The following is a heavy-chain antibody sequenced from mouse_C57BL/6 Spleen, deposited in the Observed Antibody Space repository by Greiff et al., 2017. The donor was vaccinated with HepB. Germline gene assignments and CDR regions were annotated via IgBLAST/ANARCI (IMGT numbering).Heavy chain of an antibody. CDR2: INPSTGGT. CDR3: APYYYGSSYGGFAY. J-gene: IGHJ3*01. D-gene: IGHD1-1*01. CDR1: GYSFTGYY. Sequence: VQLQQSGPELVKPGASVKISCKASGYSFTGYYMNWVKQSPEKSLEWIGEINPSTGGTTYNQKFKAKATLTVDKSSSTAYMQLKSLTSEDSAVYYCAPYYYGSSYGGFAYWGQGTLVTVSA. V-gene: IGHV1-42*01.